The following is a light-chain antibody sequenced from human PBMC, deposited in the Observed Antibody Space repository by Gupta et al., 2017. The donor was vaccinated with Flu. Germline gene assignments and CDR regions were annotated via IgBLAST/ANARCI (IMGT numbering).Light chain of an antibody. CDR3: QQSWT. J-gene: IGKJ1*01. V-gene: IGKV1-5*03. CDR1: QSISSW. CDR2: KAS. Sequence: MTQSPSTLSASVGDRVTITCRASQSISSWLAWYQQKPGKATKLLIYKASSLESGVPSRFSGSGSGTEFTLTISSLQPDDFATYYCQQSWTFGQGTKVEIK.